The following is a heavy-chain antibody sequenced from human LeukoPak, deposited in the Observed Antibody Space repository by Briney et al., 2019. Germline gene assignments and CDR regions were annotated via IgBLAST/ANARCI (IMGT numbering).Heavy chain of an antibody. V-gene: IGHV4-39*01. Sequence: PSETLSLTCAVYGGSFSGYYWGWIRQPPGQGLEWIGTIYYTGSTYNNPSLKSRVTISGDTSKNQFSLKLSSVTAADTAVYYCARHGSRWRGGLVGAFDYWGQGTLVTVSS. CDR2: IYYTGST. CDR3: ARHGSRWRGGLVGAFDY. CDR1: GGSFSGYY. D-gene: IGHD1-26*01. J-gene: IGHJ4*02.